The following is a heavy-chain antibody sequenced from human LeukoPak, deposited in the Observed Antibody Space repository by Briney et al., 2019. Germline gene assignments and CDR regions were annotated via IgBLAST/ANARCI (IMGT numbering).Heavy chain of an antibody. J-gene: IGHJ4*02. CDR1: GYSISSGYY. D-gene: IGHD6-6*01. V-gene: IGHV4-38-2*01. CDR2: IYHSGST. CDR3: ARANMAARPYYFDF. Sequence: SETLSLTCAVSGYSISSGYYWGWIRQPPGKGLEWIGSIYHSGSTYYNPSLKSRVTISIDTFENQFSLKLSAVTAADTAVYYCARANMAARPYYFDFWGQGTLVTVSS.